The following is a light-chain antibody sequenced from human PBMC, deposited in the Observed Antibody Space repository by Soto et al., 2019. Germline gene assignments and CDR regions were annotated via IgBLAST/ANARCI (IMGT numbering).Light chain of an antibody. V-gene: IGLV4-60*03. CDR3: ETWDTNTRV. J-gene: IGLJ3*02. CDR1: SGHSSNV. CDR2: LEGSGSY. Sequence: QSVLTQSSSASASRGSSVKLTCTLSSGHSSNVIAWHQQQPGKAPRFLMKLEGSGSYNKGSGVPDRFSGSSSGADRYLTISNLQPEDEADYYCETWDTNTRVFGGGTQLTVL.